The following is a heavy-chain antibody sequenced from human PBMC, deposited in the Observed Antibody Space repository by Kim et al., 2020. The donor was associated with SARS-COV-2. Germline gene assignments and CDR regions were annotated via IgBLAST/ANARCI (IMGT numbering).Heavy chain of an antibody. V-gene: IGHV3-33*05. CDR1: GFTFSSYG. Sequence: GGSLRLSCAASGFTFSSYGMHWVRQAPGKGLEWVAVISYDGSNKYYADSVKGRFTISRDNSKNTLYLQMNSLRAEDTAVYYCAREGADYDILTGYWYYFDYWGQGTLVTVSS. CDR2: ISYDGSNK. CDR3: AREGADYDILTGYWYYFDY. D-gene: IGHD3-9*01. J-gene: IGHJ4*02.